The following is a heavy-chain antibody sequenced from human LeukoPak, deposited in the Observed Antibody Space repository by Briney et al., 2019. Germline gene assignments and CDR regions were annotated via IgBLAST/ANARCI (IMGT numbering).Heavy chain of an antibody. D-gene: IGHD2-8*02. CDR2: TSTSGGSA. J-gene: IGHJ6*02. Sequence: GGSLRLSCAASGFTFGNNAMSWVRQAPGKGLEWVSATSTSGGSAYYADSVKGRFTISRDNSKNTLYLQMNSLRAEDTALYYCAKDMRGLVDGPHYYYYGMDVWGQGTTVTVSS. CDR3: AKDMRGLVDGPHYYYYGMDV. CDR1: GFTFGNNA. V-gene: IGHV3-23*01.